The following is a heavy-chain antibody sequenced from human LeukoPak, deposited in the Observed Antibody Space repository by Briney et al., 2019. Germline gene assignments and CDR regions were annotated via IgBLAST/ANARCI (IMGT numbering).Heavy chain of an antibody. J-gene: IGHJ4*02. V-gene: IGHV3-21*01. CDR3: ARDYKNAAGYYFDY. CDR1: GFTFSNNG. Sequence: GGSLRLSCAVSGFTFSNNGMSWVRQAPGKGLEWVSAISGSGGSTYYADSVKGRFTISRDNAKNSLYLEMNSLRAEDTAVYYCARDYKNAAGYYFDYWGQGTLVTVSS. CDR2: ISGSGGST. D-gene: IGHD6-13*01.